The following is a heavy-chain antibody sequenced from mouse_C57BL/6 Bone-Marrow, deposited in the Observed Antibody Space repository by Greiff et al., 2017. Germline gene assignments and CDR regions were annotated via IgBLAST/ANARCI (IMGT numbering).Heavy chain of an antibody. D-gene: IGHD1-1*01. CDR2: IDPEDGET. Sequence: EVQLQQSGAELVKPGASVKLSCTASGFNIKDYYMHWVKQRTEQGLEWIGRIDPEDGETIYAPKFQGKATITADTSSNTAYLQLSRLTSEDTSVYYCNYGSRTYWGQGTLVTVAA. J-gene: IGHJ3*01. CDR3: NYGSRTY. V-gene: IGHV14-2*01. CDR1: GFNIKDYY.